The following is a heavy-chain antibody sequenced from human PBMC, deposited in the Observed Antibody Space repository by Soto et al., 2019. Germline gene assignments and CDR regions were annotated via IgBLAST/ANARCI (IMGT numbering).Heavy chain of an antibody. J-gene: IGHJ6*03. CDR1: GYTFTGYY. V-gene: IGHV1-2*04. CDR2: INPNSGGT. Sequence: ASVKVSCKASGYTFTGYYMHWVRQAPGQGLEWMGWINPNSGGTNYAQKFQGWVTMTRDTSISTAYMELSRLRSDDKAVYYCARDGFGVQLPHFYYYMDVWGKGTTVTVSS. CDR3: ARDGFGVQLPHFYYYMDV. D-gene: IGHD2-2*01.